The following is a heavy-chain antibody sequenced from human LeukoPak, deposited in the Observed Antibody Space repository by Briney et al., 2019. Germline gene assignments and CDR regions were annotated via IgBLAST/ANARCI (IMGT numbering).Heavy chain of an antibody. V-gene: IGHV4-39*07. CDR3: ASFWGSAYYFDY. CDR2: IYYSGST. J-gene: IGHJ4*02. Sequence: PSETLSLTCTVSGGSISSSSYYWGWIRQPPGKGLEWIGSIYYSGSTYYNPSLKSRVTISVDTSKIQFSLKLSSVTAADTAVYYCASFWGSAYYFDYWGQGTLVTVSS. D-gene: IGHD7-27*01. CDR1: GGSISSSSYY.